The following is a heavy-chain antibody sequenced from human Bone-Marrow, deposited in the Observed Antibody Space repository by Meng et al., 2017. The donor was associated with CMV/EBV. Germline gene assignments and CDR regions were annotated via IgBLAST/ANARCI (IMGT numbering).Heavy chain of an antibody. Sequence: ASVKVSCKVSGYTLTELSRHWVRQAPGKGLEWMGGFDPEDGETIYAQKFQGRVTMTEDTSTDTAYMELSSLRSEDTAVYYCARVNIVVVPAALYYYYYGMDVWGQGTTVTVSS. CDR1: GYTLTELS. D-gene: IGHD2-2*01. CDR2: FDPEDGET. J-gene: IGHJ6*02. V-gene: IGHV1-24*01. CDR3: ARVNIVVVPAALYYYYYGMDV.